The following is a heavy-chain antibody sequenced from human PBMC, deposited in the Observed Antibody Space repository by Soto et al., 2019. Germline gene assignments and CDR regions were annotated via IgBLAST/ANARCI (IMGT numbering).Heavy chain of an antibody. CDR3: ARDQCSSTSCYGLYGMDV. J-gene: IGHJ6*02. V-gene: IGHV3-11*05. D-gene: IGHD2-2*01. CDR2: ISSSSSYT. CDR1: GFTFSDYY. Sequence: QVQLVESGGGLVKPGGSLRLSCAASGFTFSDYYMSWIRQAPGKGLEWVSYISSSSSYTNYADSVKGRFTISRDNAKNSPYLQMNSLRAEDTAVYYCARDQCSSTSCYGLYGMDVWGQGTTVTVSS.